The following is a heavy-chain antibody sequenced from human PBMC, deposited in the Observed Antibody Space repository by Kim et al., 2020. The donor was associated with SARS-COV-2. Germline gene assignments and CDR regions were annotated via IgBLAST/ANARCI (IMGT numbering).Heavy chain of an antibody. Sequence: ADPVKGPLTVPRDNAENTLYLQMNRLTAEDTAVYYCARDLSGADDYWGQGTLVTVSS. D-gene: IGHD3-10*01. V-gene: IGHV3-74*01. CDR3: ARDLSGADDY. J-gene: IGHJ4*02.